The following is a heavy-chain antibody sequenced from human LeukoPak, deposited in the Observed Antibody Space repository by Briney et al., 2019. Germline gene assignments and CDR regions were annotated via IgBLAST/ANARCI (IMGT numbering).Heavy chain of an antibody. CDR1: GFTFSSYS. J-gene: IGHJ4*02. V-gene: IGHV3-21*01. CDR3: ARHYSSSWYAIGNDY. D-gene: IGHD6-13*01. CDR2: ISSSSSYI. Sequence: MPGGSLRLSCAASGFTFSSYSMNWVRQAPGKGLEWVSSISSSSSYIYYADSVKGRFTISRDNAKNSLYLQMNSLRAEDTAVYYCARHYSSSWYAIGNDYWGQGTLVTVSS.